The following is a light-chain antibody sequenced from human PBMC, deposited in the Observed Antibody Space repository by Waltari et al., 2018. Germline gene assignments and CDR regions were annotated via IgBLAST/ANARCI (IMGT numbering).Light chain of an antibody. CDR2: WAS. J-gene: IGKJ3*01. V-gene: IGKV4-1*01. CDR3: QQYDRTPFT. CDR1: QTLLFSSNNRNY. Sequence: DIVMTQSPESLGVSLGERAAINCKSSQTLLFSSNNRNYLAWDQQKPGQPPKLLITWASTREAGVPDRFSGSGSGTDFTLTITSLQAEDVAVYFCQQYDRTPFTFGPGTRVDVK.